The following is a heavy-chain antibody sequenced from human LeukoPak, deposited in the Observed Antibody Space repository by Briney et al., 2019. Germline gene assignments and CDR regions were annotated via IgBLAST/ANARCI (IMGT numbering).Heavy chain of an antibody. D-gene: IGHD6-13*01. J-gene: IGHJ4*02. Sequence: SSVKVSCKASGGTFSSYAISWVRQAPGQGLEWMGGIIPIFGTANYAQKFQGRVTITADESTSTAYMELSSLRSEDTAVYYCAVFVAAAGIFDYWGQGTLVTVSS. V-gene: IGHV1-69*13. CDR1: GGTFSSYA. CDR2: IIPIFGTA. CDR3: AVFVAAAGIFDY.